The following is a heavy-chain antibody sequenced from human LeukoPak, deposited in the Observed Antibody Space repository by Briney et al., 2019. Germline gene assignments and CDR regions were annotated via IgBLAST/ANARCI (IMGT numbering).Heavy chain of an antibody. V-gene: IGHV3-21*04. CDR3: ARDPCGAAHNWFDP. CDR2: ISDDGKYI. J-gene: IGHJ5*02. Sequence: PGGSLRLSCAASGFKFTSYAMNWLRQAPGKGPEWISSISDDGKYIYYADSVRGRFTISRDDANNSLSLQMNNLRAEDTALYHCARDPCGAAHNWFDPWGQGTLVIVSS. D-gene: IGHD6-25*01. CDR1: GFKFTSYA.